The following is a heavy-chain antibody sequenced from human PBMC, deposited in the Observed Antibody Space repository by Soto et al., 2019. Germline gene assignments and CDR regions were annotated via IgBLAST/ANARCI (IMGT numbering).Heavy chain of an antibody. J-gene: IGHJ6*03. CDR3: ARDLSENWNDAGYYYYYYMDV. CDR1: GFTFSSYA. CDR2: ISYDGSNK. V-gene: IGHV3-30*04. Sequence: GGSLRLSCAASGFTFSSYAMHWVRQAPGKGLEWVAVISYDGSNKYYADSVKGRFTISRDNSKNTLYLQMNSLRAEDTAVYYCARDLSENWNDAGYYYYYYMDVWGKGTTVTVSS. D-gene: IGHD1-1*01.